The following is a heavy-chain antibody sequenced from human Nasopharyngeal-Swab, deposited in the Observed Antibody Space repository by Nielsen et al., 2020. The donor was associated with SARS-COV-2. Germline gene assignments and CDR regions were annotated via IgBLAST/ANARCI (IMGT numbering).Heavy chain of an antibody. CDR2: IYYSGST. J-gene: IGHJ2*01. CDR1: GGSISSSSYY. V-gene: IGHV4-39*01. CDR3: ASAVWYFDL. Sequence: SETPSLTCTVSGGSISSSSYYWGWIRQPPGKGLEWIGSIYYSGSTYYNPSLKSRVTISVDTSKNQFSLKLSSVTPADTAVYYCASAVWYFDLWGRGTLVTVSS.